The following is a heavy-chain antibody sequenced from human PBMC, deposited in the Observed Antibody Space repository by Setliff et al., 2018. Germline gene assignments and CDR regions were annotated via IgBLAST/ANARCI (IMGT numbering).Heavy chain of an antibody. D-gene: IGHD1-7*01. CDR1: GYRFIVYY. J-gene: IGHJ3*01. CDR3: AREPGTYMGNDGFDV. V-gene: IGHV1-69-2*01. Sequence: ASVKVSCKGSGYRFIVYYIHWVRQTPGKGLEWMGRVDPKDGQAIYAKKFQGRFTITADTSIDTAYMELSSLTSADTAVYFCAREPGTYMGNDGFDVWGQGTVVTVSS. CDR2: VDPKDGQA.